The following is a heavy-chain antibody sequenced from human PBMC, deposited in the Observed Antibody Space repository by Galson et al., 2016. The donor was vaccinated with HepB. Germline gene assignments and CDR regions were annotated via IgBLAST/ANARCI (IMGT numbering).Heavy chain of an antibody. J-gene: IGHJ3*01. V-gene: IGHV3-7*03. CDR2: LMQYGGDK. D-gene: IGHD3-16*01. Sequence: SLRLSCAAAGFSSINYWMSWFRQPPGERLECGANLMQYGGDKYYNASLMRRFTISRDKAKNSLYLHMNRLTAADTAVYYCATGGSRGIPDAFGFWGQGTMVTVSS. CDR1: GFSSINYW. CDR3: ATGGSRGIPDAFGF.